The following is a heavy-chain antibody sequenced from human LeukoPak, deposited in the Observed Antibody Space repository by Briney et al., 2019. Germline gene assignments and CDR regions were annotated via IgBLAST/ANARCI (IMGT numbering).Heavy chain of an antibody. J-gene: IGHJ4*02. CDR3: ARGSGYYRY. V-gene: IGHV4-59*01. CDR1: GGSISSYY. D-gene: IGHD3-22*01. CDR2: IYYSGST. Sequence: SETLSLTCTVSGGSISSYYWSWIRQPPGKGLEWIGYIYYSGSTNYNPSLKSRVTISVDTSKNQFSLKLSSVTAADTAMYYCARGSGYYRYWGQGTLVTVSS.